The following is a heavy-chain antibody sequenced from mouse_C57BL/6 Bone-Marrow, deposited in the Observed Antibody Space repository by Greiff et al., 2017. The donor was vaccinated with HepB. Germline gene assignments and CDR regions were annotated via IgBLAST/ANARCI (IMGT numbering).Heavy chain of an antibody. J-gene: IGHJ2*01. CDR3: VRQGRWYYFDY. V-gene: IGHV10-1*01. CDR2: IRSKSNNYAT. Sequence: EVQVVESGGGLVQPKGSLKLSCAASGFSFNTYAMNWVRQAPGKGLEWVARIRSKSNNYATYYADSVKDRFTISRDDSESMLYLQMNNLKTEDTAMYYCVRQGRWYYFDYWGQGTTLTVSS. CDR1: GFSFNTYA.